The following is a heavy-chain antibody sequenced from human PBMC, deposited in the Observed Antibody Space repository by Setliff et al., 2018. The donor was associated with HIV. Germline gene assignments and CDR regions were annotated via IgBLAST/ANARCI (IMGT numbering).Heavy chain of an antibody. CDR3: VKDGSVSGRNYYYMDV. J-gene: IGHJ6*03. D-gene: IGHD6-19*01. V-gene: IGHV3-9*01. Sequence: PGGSLRLSCAASGFTFDDYAMHWVRQAPGKGLEWVSGISWNSDIIGYADSAEGRFTISRDNARNSLYLLMNRLTAEDTASYYCVKDGSVSGRNYYYMDVWGKGTTVTVSS. CDR2: ISWNSDII. CDR1: GFTFDDYA.